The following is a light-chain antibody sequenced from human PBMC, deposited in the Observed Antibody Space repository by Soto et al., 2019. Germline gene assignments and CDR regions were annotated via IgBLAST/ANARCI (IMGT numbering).Light chain of an antibody. CDR3: ATWDSSLSTGV. CDR1: SSTTGNNY. V-gene: IGLV1-51*02. Sequence: QSVLTQPPSVSAAPGQKVTISCSGSSSTTGNNYVSWYQQLPGTAPKLLIYENDKRPSGIPDRFSGSKSGTSATLDITGLQTGDDADYYCATWDSSLSTGVFGTGTKVPVL. J-gene: IGLJ1*01. CDR2: END.